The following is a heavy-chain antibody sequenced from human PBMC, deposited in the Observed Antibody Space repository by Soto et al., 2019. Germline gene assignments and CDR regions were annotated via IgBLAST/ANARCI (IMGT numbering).Heavy chain of an antibody. D-gene: IGHD6-13*01. J-gene: IGHJ4*02. CDR1: GFTCSSYS. CDR2: ISSSSSTI. Sequence: EVQLVESGGGLVQPGGSLRPSCAASGFTCSSYSMNWDRQAPVKGLECVSYISSSSSTIYYADSVKGRFPISRDNAKNSLYLQMNSLRAEDTAVYYCARDRWYSSSWYFDYWGQGPLVTVSS. V-gene: IGHV3-48*01. CDR3: ARDRWYSSSWYFDY.